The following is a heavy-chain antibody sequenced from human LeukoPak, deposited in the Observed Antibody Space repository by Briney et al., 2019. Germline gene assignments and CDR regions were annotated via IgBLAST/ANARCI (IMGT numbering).Heavy chain of an antibody. CDR2: IYTSGST. Sequence: LSQTLSLTCTVSGGSISSGSYYWSWIRQPAGKGLEWIGRIYTSGSTNYNPSLKSRVTISVDMSKNQFSLKLSSVTAADTAVYYCARGRWEHERLFDYWGQGTLVTVSS. D-gene: IGHD1-26*01. CDR3: ARGRWEHERLFDY. V-gene: IGHV4-61*02. CDR1: GGSISSGSYY. J-gene: IGHJ4*02.